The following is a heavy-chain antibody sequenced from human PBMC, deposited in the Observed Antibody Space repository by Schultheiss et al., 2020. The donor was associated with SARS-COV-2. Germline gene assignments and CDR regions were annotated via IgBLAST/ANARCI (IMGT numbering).Heavy chain of an antibody. CDR3: ARVFQQQRWFDP. V-gene: IGHV1-2*02. CDR2: INPNSGGT. D-gene: IGHD6-13*01. CDR1: GYTFTSYY. Sequence: ASVKVSCKASGYTFTSYYMHWVRQAPGQGLEWMGWINPNSGGTNYAQKFQGRVTMTRDTSISTAYMELSRLRSDDTAVYYCARVFQQQRWFDPWGQGTLVTVSS. J-gene: IGHJ5*02.